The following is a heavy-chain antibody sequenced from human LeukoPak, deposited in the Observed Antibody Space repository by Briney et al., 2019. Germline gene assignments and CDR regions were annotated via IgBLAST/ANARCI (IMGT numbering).Heavy chain of an antibody. Sequence: PGGSLRLSCAASGFTFSSNAMSWVRQAPGKGLEWVSAISGSGGSTYYADSVKGRFTISRDNSKNTLYLQMNSLRAEDTAVYYCAKGTDFGVVTTFDYWGQGTLVTVSS. CDR3: AKGTDFGVVTTFDY. CDR2: ISGSGGST. J-gene: IGHJ4*02. V-gene: IGHV3-23*01. CDR1: GFTFSSNA. D-gene: IGHD3-3*01.